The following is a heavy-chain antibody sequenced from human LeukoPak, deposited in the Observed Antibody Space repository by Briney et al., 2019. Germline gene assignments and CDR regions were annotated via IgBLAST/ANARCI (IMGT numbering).Heavy chain of an antibody. Sequence: PGESLRLSCAASGFTFSDYYMSWIRQAPGKGLEWVSYISSSGSTIYYADSVKGRFTISRDNAKNSLYLQMNSLRAEDTAVYYCARPSGKGSSWPHWYFDLWGRGTLVTVSS. V-gene: IGHV3-11*01. CDR1: GFTFSDYY. CDR2: ISSSGSTI. D-gene: IGHD6-13*01. J-gene: IGHJ2*01. CDR3: ARPSGKGSSWPHWYFDL.